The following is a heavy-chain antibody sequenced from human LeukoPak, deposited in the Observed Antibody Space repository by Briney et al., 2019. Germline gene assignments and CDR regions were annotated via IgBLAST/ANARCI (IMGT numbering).Heavy chain of an antibody. J-gene: IGHJ4*02. V-gene: IGHV3-7*05. CDR3: ARDHYYDSRGYVPFGY. D-gene: IGHD3-22*01. CDR1: GFTFSSYW. Sequence: GGSLRLSCAASGFTFSSYWMSWVRQAPGKGLEWVANIKQDGSEKYYVDSVKGRFSISRDNAKNSVYLQMNGLRAEDTAVYYCARDHYYDSRGYVPFGYWGQGTLVTVSS. CDR2: IKQDGSEK.